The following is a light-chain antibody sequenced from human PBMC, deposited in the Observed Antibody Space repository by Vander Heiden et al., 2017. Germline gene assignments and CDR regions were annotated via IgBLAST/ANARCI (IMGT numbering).Light chain of an antibody. J-gene: IGKJ1*01. Sequence: EIVIPHSPPTLSVSPGERATLSCRASQSVSSNLAWYQQKPGQAPRHLIYGASTRATGIPARFSGSGSGTEFTLTISSRQSEDFAVYYCQQYNNWPQRTFGQGTKVEIK. CDR3: QQYNNWPQRT. V-gene: IGKV3-15*01. CDR2: GAS. CDR1: QSVSSN.